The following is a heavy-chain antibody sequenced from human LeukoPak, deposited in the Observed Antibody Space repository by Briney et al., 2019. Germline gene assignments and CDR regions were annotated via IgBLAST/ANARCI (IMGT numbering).Heavy chain of an antibody. CDR3: ARLGDYGDYPDLTDY. CDR1: GGSISSGDYY. Sequence: PSETLSLTCTVSGGSISSGDYYWSWIRQPPGKGLEWIGYIYYSGSTYYNPSLKSRVTISVDTSKNQFSLKLSSVTAADTAVYYCARLGDYGDYPDLTDYWGQGTLVTVSS. CDR2: IYYSGST. J-gene: IGHJ4*02. V-gene: IGHV4-30-4*08. D-gene: IGHD4-17*01.